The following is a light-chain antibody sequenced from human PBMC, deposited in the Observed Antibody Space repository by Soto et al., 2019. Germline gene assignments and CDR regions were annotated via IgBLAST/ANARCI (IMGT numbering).Light chain of an antibody. CDR3: SSYTSSSTYVV. V-gene: IGLV2-14*01. CDR1: SSDVGGYNY. Sequence: QSALTQPASVSGSPGQSITISCTGTSSDVGGYNYVSWYQQHPGKAPKLIIYDFINRPSGVSNRFSGSKSGNTASLTISGLQAEDEADYYCSSYTSSSTYVVFGGGTKLTVL. J-gene: IGLJ2*01. CDR2: DFI.